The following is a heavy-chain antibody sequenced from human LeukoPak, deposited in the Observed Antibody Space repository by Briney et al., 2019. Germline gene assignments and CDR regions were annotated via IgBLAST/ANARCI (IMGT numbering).Heavy chain of an antibody. Sequence: PSETLSLTCAVYGGSFSGYYWSWIRQPPGKGLEWIGEINHSGSTNYNPSPKSRVTISVDTSKNQFSLKLSSVTAADTAVYYCARAKGSYGSGGWFDPWGQGTLVTVSS. J-gene: IGHJ5*02. V-gene: IGHV4-34*01. CDR1: GGSFSGYY. D-gene: IGHD5-18*01. CDR2: INHSGST. CDR3: ARAKGSYGSGGWFDP.